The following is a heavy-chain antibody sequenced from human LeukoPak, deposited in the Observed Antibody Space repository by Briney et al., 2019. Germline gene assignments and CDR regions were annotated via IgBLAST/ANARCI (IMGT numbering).Heavy chain of an antibody. V-gene: IGHV4-39*01. J-gene: IGHJ5*02. CDR3: ARHGGPGLVGVTSGSWLDP. D-gene: IGHD1-26*01. CDR2: IYYSRGT. Sequence: SETLSLTCTVSGGFISSSSYHWGWIRQPPGKGVEWIASIYYSRGTYYNPSLKSPLPILVDTSKIQLSLNLSFVTAADTAIHSGARHGGPGLVGVTSGSWLDPWGQGSLVSVSS. CDR1: GGFISSSSYH.